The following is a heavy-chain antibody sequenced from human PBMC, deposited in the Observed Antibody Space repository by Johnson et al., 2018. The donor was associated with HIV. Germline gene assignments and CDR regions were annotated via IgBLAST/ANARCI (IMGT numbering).Heavy chain of an antibody. CDR3: ARGGGGYAYDAFDI. Sequence: QLVESGGGLVQPGGSLRLSCGVSGISVSVNHMSWVRQPPGKGLEWVSLIDSGGTTNYADSVWGRFTISRDNSKNTLYLQMNSLRAEDTAVYYCARGGGGYAYDAFDIWGQGTMVTVSS. J-gene: IGHJ3*02. CDR2: IDSGGTT. CDR1: GISVSVNH. D-gene: IGHD5-12*01. V-gene: IGHV3-66*01.